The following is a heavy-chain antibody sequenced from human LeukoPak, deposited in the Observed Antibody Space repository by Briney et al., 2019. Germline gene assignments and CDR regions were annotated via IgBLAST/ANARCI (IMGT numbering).Heavy chain of an antibody. J-gene: IGHJ2*01. CDR2: IYYSGST. Sequence: PSETLSLTCAVSGGSISSGGYSWSWIRQPPGKGLEWIGYIYYSGSTYYNPSLKSRVTISVDTSKNQFSLKLNSVTAADTAVYYCARVSSGRGTWYFDLWGRGTLVTVSS. CDR1: GGSISSGGYS. CDR3: ARVSSGRGTWYFDL. V-gene: IGHV4-30-4*07. D-gene: IGHD6-19*01.